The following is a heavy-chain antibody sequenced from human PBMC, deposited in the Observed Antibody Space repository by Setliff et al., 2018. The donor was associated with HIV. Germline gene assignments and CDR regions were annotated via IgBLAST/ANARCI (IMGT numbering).Heavy chain of an antibody. V-gene: IGHV4-39*01. CDR2: IYYSGST. D-gene: IGHD6-13*01. CDR3: ARRGIAAAVDY. J-gene: IGHJ4*02. Sequence: LSLTCTVSGGSISSSSYYWGWIRQPPGKGLEWIGSIYYSGSTYYNPSLKSRVTISVDTSKNQFSLKLSSVTAADTAVYYCARRGIAAAVDYWGQGTLVTVSS. CDR1: GGSISSSSYY.